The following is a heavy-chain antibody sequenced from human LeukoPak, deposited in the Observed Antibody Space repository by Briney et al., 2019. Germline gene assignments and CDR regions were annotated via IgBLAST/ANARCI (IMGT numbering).Heavy chain of an antibody. CDR3: ARISDTTRVTAAFDV. Sequence: SVKVSCKPSGGTFSTYDIHWVRQAPGQRLEWMGRIIPIGDIAEDAQNFQGRVTMTADKSTTTAYLEVRSLKSEDTALYYCARISDTTRVTAAFDVWGQGTMVTVS. CDR1: GGTFSTYD. V-gene: IGHV1-69*04. J-gene: IGHJ3*01. D-gene: IGHD1-1*01. CDR2: IIPIGDIA.